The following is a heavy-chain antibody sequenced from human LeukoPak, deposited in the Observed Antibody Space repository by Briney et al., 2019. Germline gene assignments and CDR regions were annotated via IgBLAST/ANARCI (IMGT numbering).Heavy chain of an antibody. CDR2: IYNGVPT. CDR1: GAPISRFY. D-gene: IGHD6-19*01. Sequence: SETLSLICTASGAPISRFYWNWVRQPPGKGLDWIGNIYNGVPTFFNPSLKSRVTLSVDTSKTQFSLQLASVTAADTAVYYCVQTTGWPGFDYWGQGILVTVSS. V-gene: IGHV4-4*09. CDR3: VQTTGWPGFDY. J-gene: IGHJ4*02.